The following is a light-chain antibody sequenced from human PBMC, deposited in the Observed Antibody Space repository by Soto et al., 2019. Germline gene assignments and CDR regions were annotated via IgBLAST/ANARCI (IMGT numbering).Light chain of an antibody. Sequence: DIALTQSPLSLPVTPGEPASISCMSSRSLLHSTGFNYLNWYLQKPGQSPQLLIYLGSNRASGVPDRFSGSGSGTDFTLKISRVEAEDVGIYYCMQALQSPTFGQGTKVEIK. V-gene: IGKV2-28*01. J-gene: IGKJ1*01. CDR1: RSLLHSTGFNY. CDR2: LGS. CDR3: MQALQSPT.